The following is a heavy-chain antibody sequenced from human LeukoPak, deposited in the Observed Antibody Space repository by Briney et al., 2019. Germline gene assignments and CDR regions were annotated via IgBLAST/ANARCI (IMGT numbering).Heavy chain of an antibody. CDR3: MRDYMGWFDP. CDR1: GFSLSNFQ. J-gene: IGHJ5*02. V-gene: IGHV3-30-3*01. CDR2: ISLDGSTE. D-gene: IGHD3-10*01. Sequence: GGSLRLSCAASGFSLSNFQMYWVRQAPGKGLEWVSIISLDGSTEFYADSVKGRFTISRDTASNTMHLEMNNLRIEDTAVYYCMRDYMGWFDPWGQGSLVTVSS.